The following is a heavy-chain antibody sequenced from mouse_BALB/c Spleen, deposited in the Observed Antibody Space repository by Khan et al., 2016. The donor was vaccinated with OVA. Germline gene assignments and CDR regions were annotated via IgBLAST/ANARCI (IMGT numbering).Heavy chain of an antibody. Sequence: QVQLQQPGAELVRPGASVKLSCKASGYTFTNYFINWVKQRPGQGLEWIGNIYPSDGYTTYNQKFKDTATLTVDKSSSTAYMHLSGPTSDDSAVFCCTRHCSSYDAMDYWGQGTSVTVSS. CDR1: GYTFTNYF. CDR3: TRHCSSYDAMDY. J-gene: IGHJ4*01. D-gene: IGHD1-1*01. V-gene: IGHV1-69*02. CDR2: IYPSDGYT.